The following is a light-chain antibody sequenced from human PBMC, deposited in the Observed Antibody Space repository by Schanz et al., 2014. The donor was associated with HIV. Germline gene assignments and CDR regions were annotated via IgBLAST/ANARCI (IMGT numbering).Light chain of an antibody. CDR3: CSFAGADSLFV. Sequence: QSALTQPASVSGSPGQSITISCTGTSSDVGAYNFLSWYQQHPGKAPRLMIYGVDKRPSGVSHRFSGAKSGNTASLTISGLQAEDEADYYCCSFAGADSLFVFGIGTQLTVL. CDR1: SSDVGAYNF. V-gene: IGLV2-23*02. J-gene: IGLJ1*01. CDR2: GVD.